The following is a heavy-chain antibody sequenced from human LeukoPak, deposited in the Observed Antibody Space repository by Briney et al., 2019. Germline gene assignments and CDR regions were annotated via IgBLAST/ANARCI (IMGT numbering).Heavy chain of an antibody. CDR1: GITFGSYW. CDR2: IKQDGSQK. J-gene: IGHJ3*02. D-gene: IGHD4-17*01. Sequence: GGSLRLSCAASGITFGSYWMSWVRQAPGKGLEWVATIKQDGSQKEYVDSVKGRFTISRDNAKNSLYLQMNSLRPEDTAVYYCARDPTVTNFHDAFDIWGQGTMVTVSS. CDR3: ARDPTVTNFHDAFDI. V-gene: IGHV3-7*05.